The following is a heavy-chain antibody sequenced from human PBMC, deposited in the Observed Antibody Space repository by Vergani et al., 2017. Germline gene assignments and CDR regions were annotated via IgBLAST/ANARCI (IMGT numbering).Heavy chain of an antibody. V-gene: IGHV3-23*04. CDR3: ARDVGSGVLLWFVDY. D-gene: IGHD3-10*01. J-gene: IGHJ4*02. Sequence: EVQLVESGGGLVQPGGSLRLSCAASGFTFSSYAMSWVRQAPGKGLEWVSAISGSGGSTYYADSVKGRFTISRDNAKNSLYLQMNSLRAEDTAVYYCARDVGSGVLLWFVDYWGQGTLVTVSS. CDR2: ISGSGGST. CDR1: GFTFSSYA.